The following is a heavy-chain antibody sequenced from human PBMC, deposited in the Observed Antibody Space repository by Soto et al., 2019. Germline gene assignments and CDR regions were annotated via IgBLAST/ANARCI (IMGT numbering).Heavy chain of an antibody. D-gene: IGHD2-15*01. CDR2: INHSGST. Sequence: SETLSLTCAVYGGSFSGYYWSWIRQPPGKGLEWIGEINHSGSTNYNPSLKSRVTISVDTSKNQFSLKLSSVTAADTAVYYCARASVATIPGGMDVWGQGTTVTVSS. CDR1: GGSFSGYY. J-gene: IGHJ6*02. CDR3: ARASVATIPGGMDV. V-gene: IGHV4-34*01.